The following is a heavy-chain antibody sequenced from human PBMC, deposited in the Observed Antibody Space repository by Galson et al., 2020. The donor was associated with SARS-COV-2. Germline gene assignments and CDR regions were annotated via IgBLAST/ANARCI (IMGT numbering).Heavy chain of an antibody. CDR3: ARSHLQAEHNWFDP. J-gene: IGHJ5*02. Sequence: SGPTLLKPTQTLTLTCTFSGFSLSTSGMCVSWIRQPPGKALEWLALIDWDDDKYYSTSLKTRLTISKDTSKNQVVLTMTNMDPVDTATYYCARSHLQAEHNWFDPWGQGTLVTVSS. CDR2: IDWDDDK. V-gene: IGHV2-70*01. CDR1: GFSLSTSGMC. D-gene: IGHD1-1*01.